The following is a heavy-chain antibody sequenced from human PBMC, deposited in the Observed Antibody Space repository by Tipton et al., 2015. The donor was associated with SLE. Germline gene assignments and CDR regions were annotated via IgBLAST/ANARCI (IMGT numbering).Heavy chain of an antibody. D-gene: IGHD3-10*01. Sequence: QSGAEVKKPGASVKVSCKASGYTFTGYDINWVRQATGQGLEWMGWMNPNSGNTGYAQKFQGRVTMTRNTSISTAYMELSSLRSEDTAVYYCATRITMVQGAGGWGQGTLVTVSS. J-gene: IGHJ4*02. CDR1: GYTFTGYD. CDR2: MNPNSGNT. CDR3: ATRITMVQGAGG. V-gene: IGHV1-8*01.